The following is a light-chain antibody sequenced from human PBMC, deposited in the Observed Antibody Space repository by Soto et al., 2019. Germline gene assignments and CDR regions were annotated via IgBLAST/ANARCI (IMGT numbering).Light chain of an antibody. V-gene: IGKV1-5*03. CDR2: KAS. CDR3: QQYSTYYRT. J-gene: IGKJ1*01. CDR1: QSISTW. Sequence: DIQMTQSPSTLSASVGDRVTITCRASQSISTWLAWYQQKPGKAPKVLIYKASSLESGVPSRFGGSGSGTEFSLTISSLQPDDFATYYCQQYSTYYRTFGQGTMVEFK.